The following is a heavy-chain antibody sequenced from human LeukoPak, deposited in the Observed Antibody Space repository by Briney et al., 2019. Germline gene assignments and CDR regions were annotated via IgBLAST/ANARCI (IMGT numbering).Heavy chain of an antibody. J-gene: IGHJ4*02. CDR2: INSDGSST. D-gene: IGHD5-12*01. CDR3: ARGVPEYSGYDSPQGFDY. Sequence: GGSLRPSCAASGFTFSSYWMHWVRQAPGKGLVWVSRINSDGSSTSYADSVKGRFTISRDNAKNTLYLQMNSLRAEDTAVYYCARGVPEYSGYDSPQGFDYWGQGTLVTVSS. V-gene: IGHV3-74*01. CDR1: GFTFSSYW.